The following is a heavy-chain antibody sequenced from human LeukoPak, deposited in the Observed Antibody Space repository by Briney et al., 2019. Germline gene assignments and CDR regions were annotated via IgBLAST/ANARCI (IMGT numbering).Heavy chain of an antibody. CDR1: GFTFSSYA. CDR3: ARACNRSACPYYFDS. Sequence: GGSLRLSCSASGFTFSSYAMHWVRQAPGKGLEYISAISSNGGSTYYADSVKGRFTISRDNSKNTLYLQMSSLRAEDTAVYYCARACNRSACPYYFDSWGQGTLVTVSS. CDR2: ISSNGGST. V-gene: IGHV3-64D*06. D-gene: IGHD2/OR15-2a*01. J-gene: IGHJ4*02.